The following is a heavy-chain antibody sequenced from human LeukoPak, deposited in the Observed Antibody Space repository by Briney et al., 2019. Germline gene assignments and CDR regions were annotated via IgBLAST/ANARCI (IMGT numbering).Heavy chain of an antibody. CDR3: ARGRSNTSWFGWFDP. D-gene: IGHD3-10*01. Sequence: ASAKVSCTASGYTFTVYLIHWVRQAPGQGLEWMGWINPNIGATYYSQKFQGRFTIARDSSISTAYVELSRLKSGDTAVYYCARGRSNTSWFGWFDPWGKGTRVTVSS. V-gene: IGHV1-2*02. J-gene: IGHJ5*02. CDR1: GYTFTVYL. CDR2: INPNIGAT.